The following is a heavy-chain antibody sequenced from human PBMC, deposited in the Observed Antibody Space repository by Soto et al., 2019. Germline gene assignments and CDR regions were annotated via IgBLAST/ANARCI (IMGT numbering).Heavy chain of an antibody. J-gene: IGHJ3*02. CDR2: IKSKTDGGTA. D-gene: IGHD4-17*01. Sequence: VQLVASGGGLVKPGESLRLSCAGSGITFSNVRMTWVRQAPGTGLEWLGRIKSKTDGGTADYPAAVKGRFTISRDDSKNMLCLQLNSLKTEDTAVYYCTTDYGWAFDIWGRGTMVTVSS. CDR3: TTDYGWAFDI. CDR1: GITFSNVR. V-gene: IGHV3-15*01.